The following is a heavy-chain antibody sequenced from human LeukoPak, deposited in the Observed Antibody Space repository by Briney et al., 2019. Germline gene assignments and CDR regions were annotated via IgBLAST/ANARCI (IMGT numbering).Heavy chain of an antibody. J-gene: IGHJ5*02. D-gene: IGHD5-18*01. CDR3: AIIVRGYSYGYKGWFDP. V-gene: IGHV1-8*01. Sequence: ASVKVSCKASGYTFTSYDINWVRQATGQGLERMGWMNPNSGNTGYAQKFQGRVTMTRNTSISTAYMELSSLRSEDTAVYYCAIIVRGYSYGYKGWFDPWGQGTLVTVSS. CDR2: MNPNSGNT. CDR1: GYTFTSYD.